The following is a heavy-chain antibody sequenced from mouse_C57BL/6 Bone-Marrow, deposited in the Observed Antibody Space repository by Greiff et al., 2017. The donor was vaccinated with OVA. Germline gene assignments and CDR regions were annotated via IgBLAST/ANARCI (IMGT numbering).Heavy chain of an antibody. Sequence: EVQLQQSGPVLVKPGASVKMSCKASGYTFTDYYMNWVKQSHGKSLEWIGVINPYNGGTSYNQKFKGKATLTVDKSSSTAYMELNSLTSEDSAVYYCARRLGKVWFAYWGQRILVTVSA. CDR1: GYTFTDYY. J-gene: IGHJ3*01. CDR3: ARRLGKVWFAY. D-gene: IGHD4-1*01. V-gene: IGHV1-19*01. CDR2: INPYNGGT.